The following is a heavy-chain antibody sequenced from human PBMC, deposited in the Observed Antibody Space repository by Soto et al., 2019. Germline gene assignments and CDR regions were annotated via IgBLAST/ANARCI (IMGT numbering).Heavy chain of an antibody. Sequence: QFQLVQSGAEVKNPGASVKVSCKASGYTFTRYGIGWARQAPGQGLEWMGGINTYNGNTNYAQNVQGRVTLTTDTSTSTAYLELRSLRSNDTAIYYCAMVDVYVTPSPQDVWGQGTTVIVSS. CDR1: GYTFTRYG. J-gene: IGHJ6*02. CDR2: INTYNGNT. V-gene: IGHV1-18*01. CDR3: AMVDVYVTPSPQDV. D-gene: IGHD3-16*01.